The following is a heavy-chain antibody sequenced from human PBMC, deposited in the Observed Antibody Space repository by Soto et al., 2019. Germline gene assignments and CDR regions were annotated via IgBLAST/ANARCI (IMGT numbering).Heavy chain of an antibody. CDR1: GYTFSSFY. CDR3: ARGGSVVVVTDGFDY. J-gene: IGHJ4*02. CDR2: INPSGGTT. D-gene: IGHD2-21*02. Sequence: QVQVVQSGAEVKKPGASVKVSCKASGYTFSSFYIHWVRQAPGQGLEWMVRINPSGGTTSYAQKFQGIVTMTRDTSTSTVYMELSSLRSEDTAFYYCARGGSVVVVTDGFDYWGQGTLVTVSS. V-gene: IGHV1-46*01.